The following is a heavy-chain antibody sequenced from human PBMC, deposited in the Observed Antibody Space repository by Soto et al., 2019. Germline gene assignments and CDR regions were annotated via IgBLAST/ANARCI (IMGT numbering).Heavy chain of an antibody. CDR3: ARAKTRGPKYYYYCMDV. CDR2: IWYDGSNK. V-gene: IGHV3-33*01. J-gene: IGHJ6*02. Sequence: GGSLRLSCAASGFTFSSYGMHWVRQAPGKGLEWVAVIWYDGSNKYYADSVKGRFTISRDNSKNTLYLQMNSLRSEDTAVYYCARAKTRGPKYYYYCMDVWGQGTTVTVSS. CDR1: GFTFSSYG.